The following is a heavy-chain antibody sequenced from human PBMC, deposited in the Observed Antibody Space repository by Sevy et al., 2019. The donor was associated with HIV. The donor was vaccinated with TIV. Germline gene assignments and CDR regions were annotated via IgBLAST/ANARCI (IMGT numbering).Heavy chain of an antibody. CDR2: TGISSSYI. CDR1: GFTFITYT. D-gene: IGHD3-22*01. V-gene: IGHV3-21*01. CDR3: ARANLDSSGSYDAFDI. Sequence: GGSLRLSCAASGFTFITYTMNWVRQAPGKGLEWVSSTGISSSYIYYADSVKGRFTISRDNAKNSLYLQMNSLRAEDMAVYYCARANLDSSGSYDAFDIWGQGTMVTVSS. J-gene: IGHJ3*02.